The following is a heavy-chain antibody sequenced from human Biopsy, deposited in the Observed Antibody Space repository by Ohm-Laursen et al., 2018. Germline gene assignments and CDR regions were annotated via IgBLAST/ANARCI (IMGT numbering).Heavy chain of an antibody. CDR2: FRFEDRT. J-gene: IGHJ4*03. D-gene: IGHD1-26*01. V-gene: IGHV4-59*01. CDR3: ALGGGSYVNFDY. Sequence: GTLSLTCAVSGGSISNYFWTWIRQPPGKGLEWIGYFRFEDRTSYNSSLKSRVTISADTSKNQFSLRLSSVTAADTAVYYCALGGGSYVNFDYWGQGTTVTVSS. CDR1: GGSISNYF.